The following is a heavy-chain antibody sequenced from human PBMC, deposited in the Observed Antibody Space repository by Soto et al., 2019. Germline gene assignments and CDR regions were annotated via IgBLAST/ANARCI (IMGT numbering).Heavy chain of an antibody. CDR2: IIPIFGTA. CDR3: ARGRRKWERLSSLDY. J-gene: IGHJ4*02. V-gene: IGHV1-69*01. Sequence: QVQLVQSGAEVKKPGSSVKVSCKASGGTFSSYAISWVRQAPGQGLEWMGGIIPIFGTANYAQKFQGRGTITADESTSTADMELSSLRSEDTAVYYCARGRRKWERLSSLDYWGQGSLVTVSS. CDR1: GGTFSSYA. D-gene: IGHD1-26*01.